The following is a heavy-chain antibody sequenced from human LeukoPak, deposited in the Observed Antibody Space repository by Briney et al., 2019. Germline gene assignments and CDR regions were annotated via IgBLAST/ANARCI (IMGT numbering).Heavy chain of an antibody. CDR1: GFTFSTYS. CDR3: ARGTGDPQRFDP. V-gene: IGHV3-48*02. J-gene: IGHJ5*02. D-gene: IGHD4-17*01. Sequence: GGSLRRSCAASGFTFSTYSMNWVRQAPGKGLEWVAYISSRSSATYYADSVKGRFTISRDNAKNSLYLQMNSLRDEDTAVYYCARGTGDPQRFDPWGQGTLVTVSS. CDR2: ISSRSSAT.